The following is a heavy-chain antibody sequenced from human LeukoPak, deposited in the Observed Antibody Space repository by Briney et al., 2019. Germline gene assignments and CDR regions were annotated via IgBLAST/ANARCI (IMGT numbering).Heavy chain of an antibody. Sequence: GGSLRLSCAASGFTVSSNYMSWVRQAPGKGLEWVSVIYSGGSTYYADSVKGRFTISRDNSKNTLYLQMNSLRADDTAVYYCARGAVTTIASSARHFDLWGRGTLVTVSS. CDR2: IYSGGST. V-gene: IGHV3-53*01. CDR3: ARGAVTTIASSARHFDL. CDR1: GFTVSSNY. J-gene: IGHJ2*01. D-gene: IGHD4-17*01.